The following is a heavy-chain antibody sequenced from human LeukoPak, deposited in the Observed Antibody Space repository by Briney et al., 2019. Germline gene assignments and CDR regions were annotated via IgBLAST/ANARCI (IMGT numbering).Heavy chain of an antibody. J-gene: IGHJ4*02. CDR2: ISGSGHRT. D-gene: IGHD3-10*01. Sequence: GGSLRLSCAASGFTFSSYGVSWVRQAPGKGLEWVSGISGSGHRTYYADSVKGRFTISRDNSKNTLYLQMNSLRAEDTAVYYCAKGRTVRGVIALWYWGQGTLVTVSS. CDR1: GFTFSSYG. V-gene: IGHV3-23*01. CDR3: AKGRTVRGVIALWY.